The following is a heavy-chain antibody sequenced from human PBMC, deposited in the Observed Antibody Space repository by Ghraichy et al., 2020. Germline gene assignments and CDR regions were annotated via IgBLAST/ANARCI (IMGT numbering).Heavy chain of an antibody. D-gene: IGHD1-26*01. J-gene: IGHJ1*01. CDR3: ARDLSGRFHQ. Sequence: SQTLSLTCAISGDSVSSNSAAWNWIRQSPSRGLEWLGRTYYRSKWYNDFAVSIESRITFNPDTSKNQVSLQLKYVTPEDTALYYCARDLSGRFHQWGQGTLVTVSS. V-gene: IGHV6-1*01. CDR1: GDSVSSNSAA. CDR2: TYYRSKWYN.